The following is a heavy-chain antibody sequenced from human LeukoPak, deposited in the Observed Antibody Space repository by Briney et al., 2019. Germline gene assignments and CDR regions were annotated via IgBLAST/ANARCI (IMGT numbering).Heavy chain of an antibody. CDR2: TYYRSKWYN. D-gene: IGHD3-3*01. CDR3: ARVWSSPPCYDFWSGYYEDYYGMDV. CDR1: GDSVSSNSAA. V-gene: IGHV6-1*01. Sequence: SQTLSLTCAISGDSVSSNSAAWNWIRQSPSRGLEWLGRTYYRSKWYNDYAVSVKSRITINPDTSKNQFSLQLNSVTPEDTAVYYCARVWSSPPCYDFWSGYYEDYYGMDVWGQGTTVTVSS. J-gene: IGHJ6*02.